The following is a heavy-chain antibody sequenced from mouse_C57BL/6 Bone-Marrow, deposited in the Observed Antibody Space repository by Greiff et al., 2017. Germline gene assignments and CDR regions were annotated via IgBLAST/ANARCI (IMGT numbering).Heavy chain of an antibody. D-gene: IGHD1-1*01. CDR2: IHPNSGST. CDR3: ARHHYSASSYWYYFDY. CDR1: GYTFTSYW. J-gene: IGHJ2*01. Sequence: VQLQQPGAELVKPGASVKLSCKASGYTFTSYWMHWVKQRPGQGLEWIGLIHPNSGSTNYNEKFKSKATLTVDKSSSTAYMQLSSLTSEHSAVYYCARHHYSASSYWYYFDYGGQGTTLTVSS. V-gene: IGHV1-64*01.